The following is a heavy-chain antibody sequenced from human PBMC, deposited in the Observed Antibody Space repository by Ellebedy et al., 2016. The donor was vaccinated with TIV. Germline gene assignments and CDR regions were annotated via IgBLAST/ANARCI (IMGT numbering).Heavy chain of an antibody. CDR3: ARGGSRTTVTTGLAFDI. J-gene: IGHJ3*02. CDR2: INHSGST. D-gene: IGHD4-17*01. V-gene: IGHV4-34*01. Sequence: SETLSLTXAVYGGSFSGYYWSWIRQHPGKGLEWIGEINHSGSTNYNPSLKSRVTISVDTSKNQFSLKLSSVTAADTAVYYCARGGSRTTVTTGLAFDIWGQGTMVTVSS. CDR1: GGSFSGYY.